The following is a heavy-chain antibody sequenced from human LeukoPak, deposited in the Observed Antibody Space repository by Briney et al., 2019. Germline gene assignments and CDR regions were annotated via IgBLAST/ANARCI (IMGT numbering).Heavy chain of an antibody. J-gene: IGHJ4*02. CDR3: AKGGRDKAAAVDY. V-gene: IGHV3-30*02. CDR1: GFTFSSYG. Sequence: GGSLRLSCAASGFTFSSYGMHWVRQAPGKGLEWVAFIRYDGSNKYYADSVKGRFTISRDNSKNTLYLQMNSLRAEDTAVYYCAKGGRDKAAAVDYWGQGTLVTVSS. CDR2: IRYDGSNK. D-gene: IGHD6-13*01.